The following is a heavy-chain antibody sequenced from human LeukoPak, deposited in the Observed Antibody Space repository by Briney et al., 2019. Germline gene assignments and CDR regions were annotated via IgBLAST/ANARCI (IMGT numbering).Heavy chain of an antibody. J-gene: IGHJ4*02. CDR1: GGSFSGYY. V-gene: IGHV4-34*01. Sequence: SETLSLTCAVYGGSFSGYYWSWIRQPPGKGLEWIGEFNHSGSTNYNPSLKSRVTISVDTSKNQFSLKLSSVTAADTAVYYCASGYCSSTSCYAFDYWGQGTLVTVSS. CDR3: ASGYCSSTSCYAFDY. CDR2: FNHSGST. D-gene: IGHD2-2*01.